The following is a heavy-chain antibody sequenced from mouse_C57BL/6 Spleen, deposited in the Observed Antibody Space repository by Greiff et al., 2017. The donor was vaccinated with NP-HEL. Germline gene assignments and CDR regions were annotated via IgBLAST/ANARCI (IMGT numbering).Heavy chain of an antibody. V-gene: IGHV1-15*01. D-gene: IGHD2-4*01. Sequence: VKLMESGAELVRPGASVTLSCKASGYTFTDYEMHWVKQTPVHGLEWIGAIDPETGGTAYNQKFKGKAILTADKSSSTAYMELRSLTSEDSAVYYCTRGYDYDLYYFDYWGQGTTLTVSS. CDR1: GYTFTDYE. J-gene: IGHJ2*01. CDR2: IDPETGGT. CDR3: TRGYDYDLYYFDY.